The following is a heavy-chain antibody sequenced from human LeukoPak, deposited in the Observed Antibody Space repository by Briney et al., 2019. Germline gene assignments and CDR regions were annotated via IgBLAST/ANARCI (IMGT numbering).Heavy chain of an antibody. Sequence: PGGSLRLSCAASGFTFDDYGMSWVRQAPGKGLEWVSGISWNGGSTGYADSVKGRFTISRDNAKNSLYLQMNSLRAEDTALYYCARGYLVPAAKEPDYWGQGTLVTVSS. CDR2: ISWNGGST. CDR3: ARGYLVPAAKEPDY. J-gene: IGHJ4*02. CDR1: GFTFDDYG. D-gene: IGHD2-2*01. V-gene: IGHV3-20*04.